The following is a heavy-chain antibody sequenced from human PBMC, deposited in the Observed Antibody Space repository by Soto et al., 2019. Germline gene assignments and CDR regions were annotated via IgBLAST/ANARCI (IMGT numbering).Heavy chain of an antibody. V-gene: IGHV3-7*01. J-gene: IGHJ6*03. Sequence: GESLKISCAASGFTFSSYWMSWVRQAPGKGLEWVANIKQDGSEKYYVDSVKGRFTISRDNAKNSLYLQMNSLRAEDTAVYYCARDPSDYGDYGPYYMDVWGKGTTVTVSS. CDR1: GFTFSSYW. D-gene: IGHD4-17*01. CDR3: ARDPSDYGDYGPYYMDV. CDR2: IKQDGSEK.